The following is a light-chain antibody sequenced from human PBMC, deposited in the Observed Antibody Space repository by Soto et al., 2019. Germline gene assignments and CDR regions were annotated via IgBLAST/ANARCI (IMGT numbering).Light chain of an antibody. CDR2: GAS. Sequence: EIVLTQSPGTLSLSPGERATLSCRASQSVSSSYLAWYQQKPGQAPRILIYGASSRSTGIPDRFSVSGSGTDFTLIISRLGPEDFAVYYCQQYDRSLYTFGQGTKLEIK. CDR3: QQYDRSLYT. CDR1: QSVSSSY. V-gene: IGKV3-20*01. J-gene: IGKJ2*01.